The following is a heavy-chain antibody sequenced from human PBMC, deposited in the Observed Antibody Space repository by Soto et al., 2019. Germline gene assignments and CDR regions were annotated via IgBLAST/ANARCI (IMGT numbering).Heavy chain of an antibody. CDR3: ARLATGYSSSNWFDP. D-gene: IGHD6-6*01. CDR2: IYPGDSDT. CDR1: GCSFTSYW. Sequence: GESLKISCKGSGCSFTSYWIGWVRQMPGKGLEWMGIIYPGDSDTRYSPSFQGQVIISADKSISTAYLQWSSLKASDTAMYYCARLATGYSSSNWFDPWGQGTLVTVSS. J-gene: IGHJ5*02. V-gene: IGHV5-51*01.